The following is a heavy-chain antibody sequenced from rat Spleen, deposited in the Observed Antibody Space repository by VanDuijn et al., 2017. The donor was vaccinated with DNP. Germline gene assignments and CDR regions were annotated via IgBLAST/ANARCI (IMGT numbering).Heavy chain of an antibody. Sequence: EVKLVESGGGLVQPGRSLKLSCTASGFNFNDYWMGWVRQAQGQGIEWIAEINMDSSVIKYIPSFKDKITISRDNAQNTLSLQLNKLRSEDTGMYYGVSEDGGVDSGSQEFIVTVSS. D-gene: IGHD1-12*02. CDR2: INMDSSVI. CDR3: VSEDGGVDS. CDR1: GFNFNDYW. J-gene: IGHJ2*01. V-gene: IGHV4-2*01.